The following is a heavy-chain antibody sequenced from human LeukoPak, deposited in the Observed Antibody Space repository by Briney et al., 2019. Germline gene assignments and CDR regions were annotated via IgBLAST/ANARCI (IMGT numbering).Heavy chain of an antibody. CDR3: ARRHAHPLDGDNSQFAFNI. J-gene: IGHJ3*02. Sequence: ADPLSLTCTVSGGSISSSSYYWGWIPQPPAKGVEWIRSIYDRETDYYHPALKSRATISVDTSKNQFSLKLSSVTAADTAVYYCARRHAHPLDGDNSQFAFNIWGQGTMVTV. CDR1: GGSISSSSYY. V-gene: IGHV4-39*01. D-gene: IGHD4-23*01. CDR2: IYDRETD.